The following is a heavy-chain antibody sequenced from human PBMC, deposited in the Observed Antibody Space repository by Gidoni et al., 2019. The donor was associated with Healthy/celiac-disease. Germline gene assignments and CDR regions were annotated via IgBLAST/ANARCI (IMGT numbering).Heavy chain of an antibody. D-gene: IGHD3-3*01. CDR3: ARANRSLWAPYEFRPPPRLYYYYGMDV. Sequence: QVQLQESGPGLVKPSETLSLTCTVSGGSISSYYWSWLRQPPGKGLEWIGYIYYSGSTNYNPSLKSRVTISVDTSKNQFSLKLSSVTAADTAVYYCARANRSLWAPYEFRPPPRLYYYYGMDVWGQGTTVTVSS. CDR2: IYYSGST. J-gene: IGHJ6*02. V-gene: IGHV4-59*01. CDR1: GGSISSYY.